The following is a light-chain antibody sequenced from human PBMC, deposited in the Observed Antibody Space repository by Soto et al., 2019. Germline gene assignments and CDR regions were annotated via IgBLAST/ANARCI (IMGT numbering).Light chain of an antibody. CDR3: QQYNNWPQVS. V-gene: IGKV3-15*01. CDR1: QSISSD. J-gene: IGKJ3*01. Sequence: EIFLTQSPATLSVSPGERATLSCRASQSISSDLAWYQQKPGQSPRLLIYGASTRDTGIPARFSGSGSGSGTEFTLTISSLQSEDIAVYYCQQYNNWPQVSFGPGTKVEI. CDR2: GAS.